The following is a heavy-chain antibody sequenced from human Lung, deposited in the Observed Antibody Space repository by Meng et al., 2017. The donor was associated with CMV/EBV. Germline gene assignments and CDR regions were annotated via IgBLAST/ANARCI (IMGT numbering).Heavy chain of an antibody. D-gene: IGHD3-22*01. CDR2: IRFDGTNK. Sequence: GGSXRLSCAASGFTFSSYAMHWVRQAPGKGLEWVANIRFDGTNKYHADSVKGRFTISRDNSKNTLYLQMNSLRAEDTAVYYCAKRGDSSGTYAMDVWGKGXTVTVSS. V-gene: IGHV3-30*02. J-gene: IGHJ6*04. CDR3: AKRGDSSGTYAMDV. CDR1: GFTFSSYA.